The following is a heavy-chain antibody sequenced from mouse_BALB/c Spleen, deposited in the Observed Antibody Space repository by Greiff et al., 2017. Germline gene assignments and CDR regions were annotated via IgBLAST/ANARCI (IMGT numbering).Heavy chain of an antibody. V-gene: IGHV1-5*01. J-gene: IGHJ3*01. Sequence: EVQLQQTGTVLARPGASVKMSCKASGYTFTSYWMHWVNQRPGQGLEWIGAIYPGNSDTSYNQKFKGKAKLTAVTSTSTAYMELSSLTNEDSAVYYCTRDDYGNYGGWFAYWGQGTLVTVSA. CDR2: IYPGNSDT. CDR1: GYTFTSYW. CDR3: TRDDYGNYGGWFAY. D-gene: IGHD2-1*01.